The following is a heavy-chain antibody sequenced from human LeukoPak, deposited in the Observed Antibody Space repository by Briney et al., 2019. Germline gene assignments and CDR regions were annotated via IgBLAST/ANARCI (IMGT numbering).Heavy chain of an antibody. CDR1: GGSIGVTNYY. CDR3: SIRFLDWLAHDY. J-gene: IGHJ4*02. D-gene: IGHD3/OR15-3a*01. Sequence: PSETLSLTCAVSGGSIGVTNYYWGWFRQPPGKGLEWIGNIFYSGSTFYNPSFQSRITISVDTSKNQFSLKLGSVTAAGTAVYYCSIRFLDWLAHDYWGRGSLVTVSS. CDR2: IFYSGST. V-gene: IGHV4-39*01.